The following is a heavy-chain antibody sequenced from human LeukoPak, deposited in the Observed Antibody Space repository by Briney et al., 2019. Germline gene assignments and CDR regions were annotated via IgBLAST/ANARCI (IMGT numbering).Heavy chain of an antibody. CDR1: GFTLSSYA. V-gene: IGHV3-23*01. J-gene: IGHJ4*02. CDR2: ISGSGGRT. D-gene: IGHD6-19*01. CDR3: AKGRAVAGPFDY. Sequence: GGSLRLSCEASGFTLSSYAMSWVRQAPGKGLEWVSGISGSGGRTYYADSVKGRFTNSRDNSKNTLYLQMNSLRAEDTAVYYCAKGRAVAGPFDYWGQGTLVTVSS.